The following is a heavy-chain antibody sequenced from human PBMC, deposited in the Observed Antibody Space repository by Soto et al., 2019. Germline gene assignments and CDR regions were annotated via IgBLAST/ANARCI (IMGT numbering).Heavy chain of an antibody. D-gene: IGHD3-10*01. CDR1: GFTFTSYG. Sequence: PGGSLRLSCAASGFTFTSYGMHWVRQAPGKGLEWVSVISYDGSNKYYADSVKGRFTISRDNSKNTLYLDMTSLRGEDTAVYYCAREVRGVMSVYYYGMDVWGQGTTVTV. J-gene: IGHJ6*02. CDR3: AREVRGVMSVYYYGMDV. CDR2: ISYDGSNK. V-gene: IGHV3-30*03.